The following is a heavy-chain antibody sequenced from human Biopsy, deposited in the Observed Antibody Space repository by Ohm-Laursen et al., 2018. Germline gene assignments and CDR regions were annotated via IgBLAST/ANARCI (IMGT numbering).Heavy chain of an antibody. V-gene: IGHV3-13*01. Sequence: SLRLSCAAFGFTFDDFAMHWVRQVPGKGPEWVSAIGTAADIYYSGSVKGRFTISRENAKNSLYLQMNSLRAGDTAVYYCARGTFRYDSSGYSWLDPWGQGTLVTVSS. CDR3: ARGTFRYDSSGYSWLDP. CDR1: GFTFDDFA. D-gene: IGHD3-22*01. CDR2: IGTAADI. J-gene: IGHJ5*02.